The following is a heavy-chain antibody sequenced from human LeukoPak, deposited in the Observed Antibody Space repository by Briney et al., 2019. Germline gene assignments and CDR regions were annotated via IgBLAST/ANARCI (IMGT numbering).Heavy chain of an antibody. J-gene: IGHJ6*03. CDR1: GFTFSGSA. D-gene: IGHD6-6*01. V-gene: IGHV3-73*01. CDR3: TSSSSPYYYYMDV. Sequence: LPGGSLRLSCVASGFTFSGSAMHWVRQASGKGLEWVGRIRSKANSYATAYAASVKGRFTISRDDSENTAYLQMNSLKTEDTAVYYCTSSSSPYYYYMDVWGKGTTVTVSS. CDR2: IRSKANSYAT.